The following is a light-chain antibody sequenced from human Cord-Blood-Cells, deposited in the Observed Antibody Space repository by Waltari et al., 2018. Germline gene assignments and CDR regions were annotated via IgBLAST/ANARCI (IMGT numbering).Light chain of an antibody. Sequence: QSALTQPASVSGSPGQSITISCTGTSSDVGGYNYVSWYQQQQGKAPKLMIYDVSNRPSGVSNRFSGSKTGNTASLTISGLQAEDEADYYCSSYTSSSTYVFGTGTKVTVL. V-gene: IGLV2-14*01. J-gene: IGLJ1*01. CDR2: DVS. CDR1: SSDVGGYNY. CDR3: SSYTSSSTYV.